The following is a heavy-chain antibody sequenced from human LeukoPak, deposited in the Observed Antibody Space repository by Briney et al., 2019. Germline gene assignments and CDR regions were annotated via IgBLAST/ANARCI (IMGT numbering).Heavy chain of an antibody. CDR2: IYHSGST. Sequence: PSETLSLTCTVSGYSISSGYYWGWLRQPPGKGLEWIGSIYHSGSTYYNPSLKSRVTISVDTSKNQFSLKLSSVTAADTAVYYCARTTEEYYGSGKFRRYYSYYYYMDVWGKGTTVTVSS. CDR3: ARTTEEYYGSGKFRRYYSYYYYMDV. V-gene: IGHV4-38-2*02. D-gene: IGHD3-10*01. J-gene: IGHJ6*03. CDR1: GYSISSGYY.